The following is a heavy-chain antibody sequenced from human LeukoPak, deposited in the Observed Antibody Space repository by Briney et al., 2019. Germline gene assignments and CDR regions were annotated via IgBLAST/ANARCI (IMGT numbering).Heavy chain of an antibody. CDR2: IKQDGSEK. J-gene: IGHJ4*02. CDR3: ARDGIVVVPVAYFDY. Sequence: PGGSLRLSCAASGFTFSSYWMSWVRQAPRKGLEWVANIKQDGSEKYYVDSVKGRFTISRDNAKNSLYLQMNSLRAEDTAVYYCARDGIVVVPVAYFDYWGQGTLVTVSS. CDR1: GFTFSSYW. D-gene: IGHD2-2*01. V-gene: IGHV3-7*01.